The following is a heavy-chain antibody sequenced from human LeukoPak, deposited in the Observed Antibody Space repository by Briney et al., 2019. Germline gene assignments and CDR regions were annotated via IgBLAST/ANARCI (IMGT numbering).Heavy chain of an antibody. CDR2: ISAYNGNT. CDR3: ARYYDFWSGYFYFDY. CDR1: GYTFTSYG. V-gene: IGHV1-18*01. Sequence: AASVKVSCKASGYTFTSYGISWVRQAPGQGLEWMGWISAYNGNTNYAQKLQGRVTMTTDTSTSTAYMELRSLRSDDTAVYYCARYYDFWSGYFYFDYWGQGTLVTVSS. D-gene: IGHD3-3*01. J-gene: IGHJ4*02.